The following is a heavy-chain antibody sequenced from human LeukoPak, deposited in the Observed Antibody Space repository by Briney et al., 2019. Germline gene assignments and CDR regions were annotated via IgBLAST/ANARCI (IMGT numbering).Heavy chain of an antibody. V-gene: IGHV3-48*03. Sequence: GGSLTLFCTASGFTFSSYEMNWLRQAPGKGLEGVSYISSSGSTIYYADSVKGRFTISRDNSKNTLYLQMNSLRAEDTAVYYCAKDFTFQYYYGSGSYEKVGAFDIWGQGTMVTVSS. D-gene: IGHD3-10*01. CDR3: AKDFTFQYYYGSGSYEKVGAFDI. CDR1: GFTFSSYE. CDR2: ISSSGSTI. J-gene: IGHJ3*02.